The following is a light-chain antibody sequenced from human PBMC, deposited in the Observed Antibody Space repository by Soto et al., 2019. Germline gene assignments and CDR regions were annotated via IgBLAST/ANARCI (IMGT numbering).Light chain of an antibody. CDR1: QSINKN. CDR2: AAS. Sequence: DILMTPSPSSLSASVGDRVTITCRASQSINKNLNWYQQKPGKAPKLLIFAASSMESGVTLRFSGSGSGTDFTLTISSLQPEDFATYYCQQCHGTPRTFGQGTKLEIK. CDR3: QQCHGTPRT. J-gene: IGKJ2*01. V-gene: IGKV1-39*01.